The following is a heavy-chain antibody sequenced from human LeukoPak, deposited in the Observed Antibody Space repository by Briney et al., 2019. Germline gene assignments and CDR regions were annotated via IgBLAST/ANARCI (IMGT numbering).Heavy chain of an antibody. Sequence: ASVKVSCKASGYTFTSYYMHWVRQAPGQRLEWMGIINPSGDSTSYAQNFQRRVTMTRDTSTSTVYMELRSLRSEDTAVYYCAREGRIAAAGTHDAFDMWGQGTMVTVSS. J-gene: IGHJ3*02. CDR3: AREGRIAAAGTHDAFDM. CDR2: INPSGDST. CDR1: GYTFTSYY. D-gene: IGHD6-13*01. V-gene: IGHV1-46*01.